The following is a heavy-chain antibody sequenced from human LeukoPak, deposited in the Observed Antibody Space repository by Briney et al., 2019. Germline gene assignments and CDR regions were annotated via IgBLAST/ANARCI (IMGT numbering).Heavy chain of an antibody. CDR2: INHSGST. CDR3: ARAVLRYFDWLSRPSMDV. CDR1: GGSFSGYY. D-gene: IGHD3-9*01. Sequence: SETLSLTCAVYGGSFSGYYWSWIRQPPGKGLEWIGGINHSGSTNYNPSLKSRVTISVDTSKNQFSLKLSSVTAADTAVYYCARAVLRYFDWLSRPSMDVWGQGTTVTVSS. V-gene: IGHV4-34*01. J-gene: IGHJ6*02.